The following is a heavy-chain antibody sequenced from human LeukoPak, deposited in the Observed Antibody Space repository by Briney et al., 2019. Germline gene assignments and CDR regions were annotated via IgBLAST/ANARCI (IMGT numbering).Heavy chain of an antibody. CDR2: ISYDGSNK. CDR3: ARDNRGGYYDSSGFDY. Sequence: PGRSLRLSCAASGFTFSSYAMHWVRQAPGKGLEWVEVISYDGSNKCYADSVKGRFTISRDNSKNTLYLQMNSLRAEDTAVYYCARDNRGGYYDSSGFDYWGQGTLVTVSS. CDR1: GFTFSSYA. V-gene: IGHV3-30-3*01. J-gene: IGHJ4*02. D-gene: IGHD3-22*01.